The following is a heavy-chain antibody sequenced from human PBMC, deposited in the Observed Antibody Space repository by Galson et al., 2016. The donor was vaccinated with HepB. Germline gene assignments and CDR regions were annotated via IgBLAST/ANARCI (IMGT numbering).Heavy chain of an antibody. V-gene: IGHV1-46*01. D-gene: IGHD2-2*01. J-gene: IGHJ5*01. CDR1: GYTFTSYY. CDR2: INPSGGST. CDR3: ARGRCDTPSCYGVPHEYNLFDS. Sequence: ASGYTFTSYYMHWVRQAPGQGLEWMGIINPSGGSTSYAQKFQGRVTMTRDTSTSTVYMELSSLRSEDTAVYYCARGRCDTPSCYGVPHEYNLFDSWGQGTLVTVSS.